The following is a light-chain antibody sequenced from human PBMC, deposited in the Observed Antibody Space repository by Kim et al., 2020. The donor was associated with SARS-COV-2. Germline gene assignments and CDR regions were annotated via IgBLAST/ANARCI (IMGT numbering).Light chain of an antibody. V-gene: IGKV3-15*01. Sequence: EIVMTQSPVTLSVSPGERATLSCRASEGISNNLAWYQQRPGQAPRLLIYGASISATDIPARFSGSESGTEFTLTISSLQPEDFAVYYCQQYNDWPGTFGQGTKLEI. CDR1: EGISNN. CDR2: GAS. CDR3: QQYNDWPGT. J-gene: IGKJ2*01.